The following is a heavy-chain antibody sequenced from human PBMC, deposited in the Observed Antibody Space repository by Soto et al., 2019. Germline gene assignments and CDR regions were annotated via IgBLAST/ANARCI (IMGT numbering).Heavy chain of an antibody. V-gene: IGHV1-46*01. CDR2: INPSGGST. D-gene: IGHD2-2*01. CDR1: GYTFTSYY. J-gene: IGHJ6*02. Sequence: QVQLVQSGAEVKKPGASVKVSCKASGYTFTSYYMHWVRQAPGQGLEWMGIINPSGGSTSYAQKLQGRVTMTRDTSTSTVYMELSSLRSEDTAVYYCARLYCISTSCYSGVDGMDVWGQGTTVTVSS. CDR3: ARLYCISTSCYSGVDGMDV.